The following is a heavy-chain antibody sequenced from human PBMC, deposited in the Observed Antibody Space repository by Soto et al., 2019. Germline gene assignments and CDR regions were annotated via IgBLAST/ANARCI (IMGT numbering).Heavy chain of an antibody. V-gene: IGHV3-64*02. Sequence: EVQLVESGEGLVQPGGSLRLSCAASGFTFSSYAMHWVRQAPGKGLEYVSAISSSGDRTYYADSVKGRFTISRDNSKNTLYLQMGSPRAEKMAVYYCARGGDVVVPAAIMYFDYWGQGTLVTVSS. D-gene: IGHD2-2*01. CDR1: GFTFSSYA. CDR3: ARGGDVVVPAAIMYFDY. CDR2: ISSSGDRT. J-gene: IGHJ4*02.